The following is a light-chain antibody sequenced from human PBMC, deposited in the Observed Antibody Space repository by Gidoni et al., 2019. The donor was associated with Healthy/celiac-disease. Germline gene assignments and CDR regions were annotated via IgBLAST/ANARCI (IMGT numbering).Light chain of an antibody. CDR1: SLRSYY. J-gene: IGLJ2*01. CDR3: NSRDSSGNHVV. V-gene: IGLV3-19*01. CDR2: GKN. Sequence: SSDLTQAPAVSVALGHTVRITCQGDSLRSYYESWYQQKPGQAPVLVIYGKNNRPSGIPDRFSGSSSGNTASLTITGAQAEDEADYYCNSRDSSGNHVVFGGGTKLTVL.